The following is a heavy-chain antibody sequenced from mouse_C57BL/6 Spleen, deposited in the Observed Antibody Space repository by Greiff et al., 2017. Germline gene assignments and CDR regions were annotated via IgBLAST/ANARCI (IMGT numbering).Heavy chain of an antibody. Sequence: EVQVVESGGDLVKPGGSLKLSCAASGFTFSSYGMSWVRQTPDKRLEWVATISSGGSYTYYPDSVQGRFTLSRDNAKNTLYLQMSSLKSEDTAMYYCARRNSNYFDYWGQGTTLTVSS. D-gene: IGHD2-5*01. CDR3: ARRNSNYFDY. CDR1: GFTFSSYG. CDR2: ISSGGSYT. V-gene: IGHV5-6*01. J-gene: IGHJ2*01.